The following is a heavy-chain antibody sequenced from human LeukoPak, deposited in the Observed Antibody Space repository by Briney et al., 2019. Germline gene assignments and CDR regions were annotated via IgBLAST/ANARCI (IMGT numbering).Heavy chain of an antibody. D-gene: IGHD3-22*01. CDR2: INHSRNT. V-gene: IGHV4-34*01. CDR3: ATATIGSAWLGTYYFDY. J-gene: IGHJ4*02. CDR1: GGSFSGYY. Sequence: PSETLSLTCAVYGGSFSGYYWSWIRQPPGKGLEWIGEINHSRNTNYNPSLKSRVTISVDTSKNQFSLKLSSVTAADTAVYYCATATIGSAWLGTYYFDYWGQGTLVTVSS.